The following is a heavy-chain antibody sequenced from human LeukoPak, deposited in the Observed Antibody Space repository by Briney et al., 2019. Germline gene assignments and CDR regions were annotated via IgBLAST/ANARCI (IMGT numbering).Heavy chain of an antibody. CDR3: AKDQSPHSGSYLFDY. CDR2: ISYDGSNK. Sequence: GGSLRLSCAASGFTFSSYGMHWVRQAPGKGLEWVVVISYDGSNKYYADSVKGRFTISRDNSKNTLYLQMNSLRAEDTAVYYCAKDQSPHSGSYLFDYWGQGTLVTVSS. J-gene: IGHJ4*02. V-gene: IGHV3-30*18. D-gene: IGHD1-26*01. CDR1: GFTFSSYG.